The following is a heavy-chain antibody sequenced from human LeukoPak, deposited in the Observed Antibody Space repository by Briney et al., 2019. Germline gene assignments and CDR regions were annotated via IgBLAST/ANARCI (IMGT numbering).Heavy chain of an antibody. CDR2: FYTSGST. Sequence: SGTLSLTCTVSGGSISSYYWSWIRQPAGKGLEWIGRFYTSGSTKYNPSLKSRVTMPEDTSKNQFSLKLSSVTAADTAVYYCARGGMGNWFDPWGQGTLVTVSS. CDR1: GGSISSYY. V-gene: IGHV4-4*07. D-gene: IGHD1-26*01. CDR3: ARGGMGNWFDP. J-gene: IGHJ5*02.